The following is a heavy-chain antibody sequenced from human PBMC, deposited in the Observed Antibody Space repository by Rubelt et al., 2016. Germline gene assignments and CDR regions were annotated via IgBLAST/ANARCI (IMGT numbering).Heavy chain of an antibody. D-gene: IGHD6-13*01. Sequence: QVQLQQWGAGLLKSSETLSLTCAVYGGSFSGYYWSWIRQPPGKGLEWIGEINHSGSTNYNPSLKSRVTKSVGTSKNQFSLKLRSVTAADTGVYYCAGGRRGSSSWLGRDFYGMDVWGQGTTVTVSS. V-gene: IGHV4-34*01. CDR2: INHSGST. CDR1: GGSFSGYY. CDR3: AGGRRGSSSWLGRDFYGMDV. J-gene: IGHJ6*02.